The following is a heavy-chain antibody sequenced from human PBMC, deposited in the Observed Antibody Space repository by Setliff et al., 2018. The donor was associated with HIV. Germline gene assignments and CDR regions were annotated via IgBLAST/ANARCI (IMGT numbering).Heavy chain of an antibody. J-gene: IGHJ5*02. CDR3: ARGGTSSNWFGT. Sequence: SETLSLTCAVSGYSISSGFYWGWIRQPPGKGLEWIGSIYHSGSTYYNPSLRSRVTISVDTSKNQFSLKLTSVTAADTAVYYCARGGTSSNWFGTWGQGTLVTVSS. CDR1: GYSISSGFY. V-gene: IGHV4-38-2*01. CDR2: IYHSGST. D-gene: IGHD2-2*01.